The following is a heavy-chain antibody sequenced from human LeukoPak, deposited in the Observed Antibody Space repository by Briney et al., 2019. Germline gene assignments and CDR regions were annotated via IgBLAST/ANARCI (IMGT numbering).Heavy chain of an antibody. CDR2: ISGSGGST. CDR3: AREDGDAFDI. Sequence: GGSLRLSCAVSGITLSNYGMSWVRQAPGKGREWVAGISGSGGSTNYAASVKGRFTISRDNPKNTLYLQMNSLRAEDTAVYYCAREDGDAFDIWGQGTVVSVSS. J-gene: IGHJ3*02. V-gene: IGHV3-23*01. D-gene: IGHD5-24*01. CDR1: GITLSNYG.